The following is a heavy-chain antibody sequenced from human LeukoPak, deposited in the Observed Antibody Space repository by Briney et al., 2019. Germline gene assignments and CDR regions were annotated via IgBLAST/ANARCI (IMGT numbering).Heavy chain of an antibody. D-gene: IGHD5-18*01. CDR3: ARVGPIQLWHRAFDI. CDR1: GGSISSYY. CDR2: IYYSGST. V-gene: IGHV4-59*01. J-gene: IGHJ3*02. Sequence: SETLSLTCTVSGGSISSYYWSWIRQPPGKGLEWIGYIYYSGSTNYNPSLKSRVTISVDTSKNQFSLKLSSVTAADTAVYYCARVGPIQLWHRAFDIWGQGTMVTVSS.